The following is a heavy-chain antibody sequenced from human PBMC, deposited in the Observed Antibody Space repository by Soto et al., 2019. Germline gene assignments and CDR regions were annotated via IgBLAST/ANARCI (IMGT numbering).Heavy chain of an antibody. D-gene: IGHD2-15*01. V-gene: IGHV1-69*13. CDR1: GGTFSSYA. CDR3: ARAHCSGGSCWTNAFDI. J-gene: IGHJ3*02. Sequence: ASVKVSCKASGGTFSSYAISWVRQAPGQGLEWMGGIIPIFGTANYAQKFQGRVTITADESTSTAYMELSSLRSEDTAVYYCARAHCSGGSCWTNAFDIWGQGTMVTVSS. CDR2: IIPIFGTA.